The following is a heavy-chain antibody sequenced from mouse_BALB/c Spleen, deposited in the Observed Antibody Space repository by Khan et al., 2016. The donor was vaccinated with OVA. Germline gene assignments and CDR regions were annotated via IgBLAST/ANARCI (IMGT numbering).Heavy chain of an antibody. Sequence: EVQLQESGPGLVKPSQTVSLTCTVTGISITSGNYRWSWIRQFPGNKLEWKGNIYYSGTVTYNPSLTSRTTITRDTSKNQFFLEMNSLTAEDTATYYSARDYRSLYWYFDVWGAGTTVTVSS. CDR1: GISITSGNYR. J-gene: IGHJ1*01. CDR2: IYYSGTV. D-gene: IGHD1-1*01. V-gene: IGHV3-5*02. CDR3: ARDYRSLYWYFDV.